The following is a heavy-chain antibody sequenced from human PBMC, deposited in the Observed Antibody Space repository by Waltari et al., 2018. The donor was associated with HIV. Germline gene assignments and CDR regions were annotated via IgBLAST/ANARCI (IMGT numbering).Heavy chain of an antibody. D-gene: IGHD3-10*01. CDR3: ARDFPFSHYYGSGSYFGSDY. CDR2: IYDSGST. V-gene: IGHV4-59*11. Sequence: QVQLQESGPGLVQPSETLLLTCTVSGGSISSHYWSWIRQPPGKGLECIGYIYDSGSTNYNPSLKSRVTIAVDTSKKQISLKLSSVTAADTAVYYCARDFPFSHYYGSGSYFGSDYWGQGTQVTVSS. J-gene: IGHJ4*02. CDR1: GGSISSHY.